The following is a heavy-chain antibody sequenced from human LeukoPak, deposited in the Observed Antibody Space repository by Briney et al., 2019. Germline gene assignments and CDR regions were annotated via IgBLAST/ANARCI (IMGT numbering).Heavy chain of an antibody. CDR3: ARGPQSDSGSYYDY. D-gene: IGHD1-26*01. V-gene: IGHV1-69*05. CDR2: IIPIFGTA. Sequence: SVKVSCKASGDTFSSYAISWVRQAPGQGLEWMGVIIPIFGTANYAQKFQGRVTITTDESTRTAYMELSSMRSEDTAVYYCARGPQSDSGSYYDYWGEGTLVTVSS. J-gene: IGHJ4*02. CDR1: GDTFSSYA.